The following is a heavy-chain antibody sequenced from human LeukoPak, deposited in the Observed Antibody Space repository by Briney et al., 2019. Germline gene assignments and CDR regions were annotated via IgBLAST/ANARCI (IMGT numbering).Heavy chain of an antibody. D-gene: IGHD3-16*01. CDR2: IFGSGGSA. CDR3: AKAGDATSPGGSFDS. V-gene: IGHV3-23*01. J-gene: IGHJ4*02. Sequence: GGSLTLSCAAYGFTFNSYAMYWVRQAPGKGLEWVSGIFGSGGSAHYADSVKGRFTISRDNSQNTLYLQMNSLRAEDTAIYYCAKAGDATSPGGSFDSWGQGTLVTVSS. CDR1: GFTFNSYA.